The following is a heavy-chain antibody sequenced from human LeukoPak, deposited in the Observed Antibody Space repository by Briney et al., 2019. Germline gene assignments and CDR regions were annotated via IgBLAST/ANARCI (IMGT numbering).Heavy chain of an antibody. V-gene: IGHV1-46*01. D-gene: IGHD2-2*01. J-gene: IGHJ4*02. Sequence: ASVKVSCKASGYTFTSYYMQWVRQAPGQGLEWMGIINPSGGSTSYAQKFQGRVTTTRDTSTSTVYMELSSLRSEDTAVYYCAREANHCSSTSCYDFDYWGQGTLVTVSS. CDR3: AREANHCSSTSCYDFDY. CDR1: GYTFTSYY. CDR2: INPSGGST.